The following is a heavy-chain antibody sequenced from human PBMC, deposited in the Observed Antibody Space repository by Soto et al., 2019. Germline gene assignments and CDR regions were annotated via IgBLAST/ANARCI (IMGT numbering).Heavy chain of an antibody. CDR2: MSNDGNNQ. V-gene: IGHV3-30*03. J-gene: IGHJ4*02. CDR1: IFDFTSYG. CDR3: ARGFGANRVCYSFFAL. D-gene: IGHD2-8*01. Sequence: GGSLRLSCAASIFDFTSYGMHWLRQAPGKGLEWVAVMSNDGNNQFYADSVRGRFIISRDTSKNTLFLQMTSLRPEDTAVYHWARGFGANRVCYSFFALGGRGPLVPVSS.